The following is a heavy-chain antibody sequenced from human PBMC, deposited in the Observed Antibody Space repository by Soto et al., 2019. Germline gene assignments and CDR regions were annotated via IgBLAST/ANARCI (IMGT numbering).Heavy chain of an antibody. CDR3: ARGDTWRGSFDY. V-gene: IGHV4-59*01. CDR1: GGSISSYY. J-gene: IGHJ4*02. Sequence: PSETLSLTCTVSGGSISSYYWSWIRQPPGKGLEWIGYIYYSGSTNYNPSLKSRVTISVDTSKNQFSLKLSSVTAADTAVYYCARGDTWRGSFDYWGQGTLVTVSS. CDR2: IYYSGST. D-gene: IGHD5-18*01.